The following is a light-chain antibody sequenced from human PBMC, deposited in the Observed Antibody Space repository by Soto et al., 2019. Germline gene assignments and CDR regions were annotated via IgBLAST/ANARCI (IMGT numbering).Light chain of an antibody. CDR3: QQHNNWTPWT. Sequence: EIVMTQSPATLSVSPGERDTLSCRASQSVSSNLAWYQQKPGQSPMLLMYGASTRATGIPDRFSGSGSGTESTLTISSLQSEDFAVYYCQQHNNWTPWTFGQGTKVEIQ. J-gene: IGKJ1*01. CDR1: QSVSSN. V-gene: IGKV3-15*01. CDR2: GAS.